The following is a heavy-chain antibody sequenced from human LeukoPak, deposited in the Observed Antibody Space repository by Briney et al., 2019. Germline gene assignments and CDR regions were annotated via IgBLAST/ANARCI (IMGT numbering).Heavy chain of an antibody. CDR1: GFTLSSYW. CDR2: IKQDGSEK. V-gene: IGHV3-7*01. CDR3: ARVLGGSYSSSWYGYYYYYGMDV. D-gene: IGHD6-13*01. Sequence: GGSLRLSCAASGFTLSSYWMSWVRQAPGKGLEWVANIKQDGSEKYYVDSVKGRFTISRDNAKNSLYLQMNSLRAEDTAVYYCARVLGGSYSSSWYGYYYYYGMDVWGQGTTVTVSS. J-gene: IGHJ6*02.